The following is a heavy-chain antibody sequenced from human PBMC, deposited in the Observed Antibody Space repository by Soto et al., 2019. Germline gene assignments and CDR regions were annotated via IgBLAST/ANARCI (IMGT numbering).Heavy chain of an antibody. D-gene: IGHD3-22*01. CDR3: AREERGSSGSRGYYYGMDV. Sequence: QVQLVQSGAEVKKPGSSVKVSCKASGGTFSSYAISWVRQAPGQGLEWMGGIIPIFGTANYAQKFQGRVTITADESTSTAYMELSSLRSEDTAVYYCAREERGSSGSRGYYYGMDVWGQGTTVTVSS. V-gene: IGHV1-69*12. CDR2: IIPIFGTA. CDR1: GGTFSSYA. J-gene: IGHJ6*02.